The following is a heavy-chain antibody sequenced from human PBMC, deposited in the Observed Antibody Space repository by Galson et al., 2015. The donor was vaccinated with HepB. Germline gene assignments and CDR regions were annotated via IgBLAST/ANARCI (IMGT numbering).Heavy chain of an antibody. CDR2: ISSGGSTI. J-gene: IGHJ4*02. CDR1: GFTFSDYY. V-gene: IGHV3-11*01. D-gene: IGHD6-19*01. CDR3: ARGGTKHSSGLLFDN. Sequence: SLRLSCAASGFTFSDYYINWIRQAPGKGLEWVSYISSGGSTIYYADSVKDRFTISRDNAKNSLYLQMNSLRAEDTAIYYCARGGTKHSSGLLFDNWGQGTLVTVSS.